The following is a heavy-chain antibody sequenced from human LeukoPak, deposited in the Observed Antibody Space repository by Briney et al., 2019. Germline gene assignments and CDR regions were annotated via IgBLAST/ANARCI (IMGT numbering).Heavy chain of an antibody. CDR1: GFTFSSYW. D-gene: IGHD3-3*01. CDR2: ITGSGDRT. CDR3: AKHPSKDFDFWSGQAFFDS. J-gene: IGHJ4*02. V-gene: IGHV3-23*01. Sequence: QAGGSLRLSCAASGFTFSSYWMSWVRQAPGKGLEWVSSITGSGDRTYHTDSVKGRFTISRDNSQNTLYLQMNSLRVDDTAIYYCAKHPSKDFDFWSGQAFFDSWGQGTPVSVSS.